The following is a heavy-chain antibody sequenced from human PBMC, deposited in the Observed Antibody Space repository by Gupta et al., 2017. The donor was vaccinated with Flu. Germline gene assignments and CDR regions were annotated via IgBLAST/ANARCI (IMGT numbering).Heavy chain of an antibody. CDR1: GFIFEDYA. CDR2: INWNSGDI. V-gene: IGHV3-9*01. D-gene: IGHD4-17*01. J-gene: IGHJ2*01. Sequence: ELQLVESGGGLVQPGKSLRLSCAASGFIFEDYAMHWVRQAPGKGLEWVSGINWNSGDIGYADSVEGRFTISRDNAKNSLYLQMHSLRAEDTAIYYCVKDDNEYGDFAWYLDFWGRGTLVTVAS. CDR3: VKDDNEYGDFAWYLDF.